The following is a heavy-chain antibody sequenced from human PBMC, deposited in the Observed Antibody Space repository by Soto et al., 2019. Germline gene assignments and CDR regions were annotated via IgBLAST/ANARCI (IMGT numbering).Heavy chain of an antibody. D-gene: IGHD3-22*01. V-gene: IGHV1-18*01. Sequence: ASVKVSCKASGYTFTSYGISWVRQAPGQGLEWMGWISAYNGNTNYAQKLQGRVTMTTDTSTSTAYMELSSLRSEDTAVYYCARFHLNYYDSSGFDYWGQGTLVTVSS. CDR1: GYTFTSYG. CDR2: ISAYNGNT. CDR3: ARFHLNYYDSSGFDY. J-gene: IGHJ4*02.